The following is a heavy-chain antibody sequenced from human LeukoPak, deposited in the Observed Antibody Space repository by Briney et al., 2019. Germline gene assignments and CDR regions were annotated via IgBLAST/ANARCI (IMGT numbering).Heavy chain of an antibody. CDR2: IWYDGSNK. J-gene: IGHJ4*02. V-gene: IGHV3-33*01. CDR1: GFTFSSYG. Sequence: GGSLRLSCAASGFTFSSYGMHWVRQAPGKGLEWVAVIWYDGSNKYYADSVKGRFTISRDNSKNSLYLQLNSLRAEDTALYYCARDNPPDYWGQGTLVTVSS. CDR3: ARDNPPDY.